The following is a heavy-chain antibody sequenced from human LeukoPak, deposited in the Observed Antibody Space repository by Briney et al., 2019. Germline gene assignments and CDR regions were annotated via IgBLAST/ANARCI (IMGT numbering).Heavy chain of an antibody. CDR3: ATRSTTGTSYYYYYYGMDV. D-gene: IGHD1-1*01. CDR2: ISGSGGST. J-gene: IGHJ6*02. CDR1: GFTFSSYA. Sequence: GGSLRLSCAASGFTFSSYAMSWVRQAPGKGLEWVSAISGSGGSTYYADSVKGRFTISRDNSKNTLYLQMNSLRAGDTAVYYCATRSTTGTSYYYYYYGMDVWGQGTTVTVSS. V-gene: IGHV3-23*01.